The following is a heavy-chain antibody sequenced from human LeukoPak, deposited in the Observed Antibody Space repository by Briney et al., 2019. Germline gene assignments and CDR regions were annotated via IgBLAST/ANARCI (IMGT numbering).Heavy chain of an antibody. V-gene: IGHV4-39*01. CDR1: GGSISSSSYY. CDR3: ARAAYFNFWSGSYREIQQWFDP. D-gene: IGHD3-3*01. Sequence: KPSETLSLTCTVSGGSISSSSYYWGWIRQPPGKGLEWIGSIYYSGSTYYNPSLKSRVTISVDTSKNQFSLRLSSVTAADTAVYFCARAAYFNFWSGSYREIQQWFDPWGQGTLVTVSS. CDR2: IYYSGST. J-gene: IGHJ5*02.